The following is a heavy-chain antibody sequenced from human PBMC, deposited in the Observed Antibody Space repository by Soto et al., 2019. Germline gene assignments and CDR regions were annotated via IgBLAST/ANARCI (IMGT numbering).Heavy chain of an antibody. J-gene: IGHJ4*02. CDR2: ISAYDGKT. CDR1: GYNFTIYG. Sequence: AAVKVSRNPSGYNFTIYGINWVGPAPVQGLELMGWISAYDGKTTYAEKLQGRLKITADDSASTVFMELNSLKLEDTAVYFCARIRSCGGDCYPLPDYWGRGNLVTVSA. CDR3: ARIRSCGGDCYPLPDY. V-gene: IGHV1-18*01. D-gene: IGHD2-21*02.